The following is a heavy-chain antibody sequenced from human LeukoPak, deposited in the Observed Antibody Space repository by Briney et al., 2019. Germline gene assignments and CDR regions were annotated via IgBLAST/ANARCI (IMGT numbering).Heavy chain of an antibody. J-gene: IGHJ6*03. CDR2: IIPIFGTA. CDR1: GGTFSNYA. CDR3: ARGAKWLRPFYYYYMDV. D-gene: IGHD5-12*01. V-gene: IGHV1-69*06. Sequence: SVKVSCKASGGTFSNYAISWVRQAPGQGLEWMGGIIPIFGTANYAQKFQGRVTITADKSTSTAYMELSSLRSEDTAVYYCARGAKWLRPFYYYYMDVWGKGTTVTVSS.